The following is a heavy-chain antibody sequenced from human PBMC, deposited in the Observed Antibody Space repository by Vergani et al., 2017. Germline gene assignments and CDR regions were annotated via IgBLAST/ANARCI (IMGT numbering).Heavy chain of an antibody. CDR3: ARRDYYDSSGYYSGWYFDL. Sequence: EVQLVQSGAEVKKPGESLKISCKGSGYSFTSYGIGWVRQMPGKGLEWMGIIYPGDSDTRYSPSFQGQVTISADQSISTAYLQWSSLKASYTAMYYCARRDYYDSSGYYSGWYFDLWGRGTLVTVSS. CDR2: IYPGDSDT. CDR1: GYSFTSYG. D-gene: IGHD3-22*01. J-gene: IGHJ2*01. V-gene: IGHV5-51*01.